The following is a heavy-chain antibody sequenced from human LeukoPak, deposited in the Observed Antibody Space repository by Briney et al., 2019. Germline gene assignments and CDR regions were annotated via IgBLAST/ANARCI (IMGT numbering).Heavy chain of an antibody. CDR2: ISYDGSNK. J-gene: IGHJ6*02. CDR3: AKDHGYSSGWFDYYSMDV. V-gene: IGHV3-30*18. Sequence: PGGSLRLSCVASGFTFSSYGMHWVRQAPGKGLEWVAIISYDGSNKYYADSVKGRFTISRDNSKNTLYLQMNSLRAEDTAVYYCAKDHGYSSGWFDYYSMDVWGQGTTVTVSS. CDR1: GFTFSSYG. D-gene: IGHD6-19*01.